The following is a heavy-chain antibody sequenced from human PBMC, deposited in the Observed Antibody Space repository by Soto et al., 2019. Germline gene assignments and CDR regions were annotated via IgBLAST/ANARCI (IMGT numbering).Heavy chain of an antibody. J-gene: IGHJ4*02. Sequence: GGSLRLSCAASGFIFTDYSMTWIRQAPGKGLEWVSYISNGDETTQYADSVKGRFTVSRDNAKKVLFLQMSSLRVDDTAVYYCVRDTKRRDGYNFDSWGRGALVTVSS. V-gene: IGHV3-11*01. CDR1: GFIFTDYS. CDR3: VRDTKRRDGYNFDS. D-gene: IGHD5-12*01. CDR2: ISNGDETT.